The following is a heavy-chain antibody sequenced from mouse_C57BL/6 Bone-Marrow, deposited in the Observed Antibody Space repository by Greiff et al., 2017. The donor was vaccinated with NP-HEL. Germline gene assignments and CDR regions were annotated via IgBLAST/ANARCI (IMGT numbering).Heavy chain of an antibody. CDR2: IYPGSGST. Sequence: QVQLQQPGAELVKPGASVKMSCKASGYTFTSYWITWVKQRPGQGLEWIGDIYPGSGSTNYNEKFKSKATLTVDTSSSTAYMQLSSLTSEDSAVYDCEREEDLLWPRVYFDFWGQGTTPTVSA. CDR1: GYTFTSYW. V-gene: IGHV1-55*01. CDR3: EREEDLLWPRVYFDF. J-gene: IGHJ2*01. D-gene: IGHD2-1*01.